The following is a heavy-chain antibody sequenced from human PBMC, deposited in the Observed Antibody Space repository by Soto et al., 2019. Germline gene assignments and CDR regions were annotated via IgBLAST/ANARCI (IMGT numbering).Heavy chain of an antibody. D-gene: IGHD3-22*01. V-gene: IGHV1-46*01. CDR1: GYTFTSYY. CDR2: INPSTGST. J-gene: IGHJ4*02. Sequence: ASVKVSCKASGYTFTSYYMHWLRQAPGQGLEWMGIINPSTGSTNYAQKFQGRVTMTRDTSTSTVYMELGSLRSDDTAVYYCARSPYSSGSYYPIDYWGQGTLVTVSS. CDR3: ARSPYSSGSYYPIDY.